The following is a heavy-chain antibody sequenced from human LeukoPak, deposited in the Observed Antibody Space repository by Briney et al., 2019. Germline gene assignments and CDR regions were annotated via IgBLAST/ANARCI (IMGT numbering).Heavy chain of an antibody. CDR3: ARDAGTWYSLIDY. CDR2: ISSGSEII. V-gene: IGHV3-48*02. D-gene: IGHD2-21*02. J-gene: IGHJ4*02. CDR1: GFTFSTYN. Sequence: GGSLRLSCAASGFTFSTYNMNWVRQAPGKGLEWVSLISSGSEIIYYADSVKGRFTVSRDNAKNSLYLQMNSLRDEDTAVYYCARDAGTWYSLIDYWGQGTLVTVSS.